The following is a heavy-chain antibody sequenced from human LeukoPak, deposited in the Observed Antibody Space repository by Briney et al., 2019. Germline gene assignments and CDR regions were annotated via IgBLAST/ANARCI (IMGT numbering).Heavy chain of an antibody. CDR3: ARSRYCSTITCYTSPTWFDP. V-gene: IGHV3-64*01. J-gene: IGHJ5*02. Sequence: GGSLRLSCAASGFTFNTYAMHWVRQAPGKGLEYVSGISYNGDSTYYANSVKGRFTISRDNSKNALYLQTDSLRAEDMAVYYCARSRYCSTITCYTSPTWFDPWGQGTLVTVSS. CDR1: GFTFNTYA. D-gene: IGHD2-2*02. CDR2: ISYNGDST.